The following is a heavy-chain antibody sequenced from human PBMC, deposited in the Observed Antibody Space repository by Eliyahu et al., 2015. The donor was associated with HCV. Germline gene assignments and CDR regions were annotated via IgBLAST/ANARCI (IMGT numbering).Heavy chain of an antibody. CDR3: ARDSAQYYDSSGLYFDY. CDR2: IWYDGSNK. CDR1: GFTFSXXG. D-gene: IGHD3-22*01. V-gene: IGHV3-33*01. J-gene: IGHJ4*02. Sequence: QVQLVESGGGVVQPGXSLRXSCAASGFTFSXXGMHWVRQAPGKGLEWVAVIWYDGSNKYYADSVKGRFTISRDNSKNTLYLQMNSLRAEDTAVYYCARDSAQYYDSSGLYFDYWGQGTLVTVSS.